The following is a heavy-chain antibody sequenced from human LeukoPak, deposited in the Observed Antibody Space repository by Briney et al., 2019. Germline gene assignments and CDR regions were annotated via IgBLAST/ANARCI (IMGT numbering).Heavy chain of an antibody. Sequence: GGSLRLSCAASGFTFSTYSMNWVRQAPGKGLEWVSYISSSSSTIYYADSVEGRFTISRDNAKNSLYLQMNSLRAEDTAVYYCARGSTYCDSSGQVPFDYWGQGTLVTVSS. CDR3: ARGSTYCDSSGQVPFDY. CDR2: ISSSSSTI. D-gene: IGHD3-22*01. CDR1: GFTFSTYS. V-gene: IGHV3-48*01. J-gene: IGHJ4*02.